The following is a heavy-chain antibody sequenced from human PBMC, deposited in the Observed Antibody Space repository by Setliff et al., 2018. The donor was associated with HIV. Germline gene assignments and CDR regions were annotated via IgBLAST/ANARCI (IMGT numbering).Heavy chain of an antibody. D-gene: IGHD2-21*01. Sequence: NPSETLSLTCTVSGGSISNSNYFWDWIRQPPGKGLEWIGSAGSADYGGNAYYNPSLKSRVTISVETSKNQFSLKLTSVTAADTAVYYCARSYCVGVLCFRGLDLWGQGTTVTVSS. CDR2: AGSADYGGNA. J-gene: IGHJ6*02. CDR3: ARSYCVGVLCFRGLDL. CDR1: GGSISNSNYF. V-gene: IGHV4-39*07.